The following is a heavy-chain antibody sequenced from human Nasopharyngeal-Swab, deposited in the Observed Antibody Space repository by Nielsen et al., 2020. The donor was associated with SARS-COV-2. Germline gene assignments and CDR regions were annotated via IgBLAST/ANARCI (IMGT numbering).Heavy chain of an antibody. CDR3: ARDGTHCSGGTCFDN. J-gene: IGHJ5*02. CDR2: ITTKTGNP. D-gene: IGHD2-15*01. CDR1: GYSFTNYG. V-gene: IGHV7-4-1*02. Sequence: ASVKVSCKASGYSFTNYGVNWVRQAPGQGLEWMGWITTKTGNPTYAQGFTGRFVFSLDTSVTTAYLQISSLEAEDTAVYYCARDGTHCSGGTCFDNWGQGTLVTVSS.